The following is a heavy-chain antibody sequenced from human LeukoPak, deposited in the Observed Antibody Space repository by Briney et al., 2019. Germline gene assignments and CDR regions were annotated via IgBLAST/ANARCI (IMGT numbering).Heavy chain of an antibody. CDR1: GYTFTGYY. CDR3: ARGIVGATVRFDY. CDR2: INPNSGGT. D-gene: IGHD1-26*01. Sequence: ASVKVSCKASGYTFTGYYMHWVRQAPGQGLEWMGWINPNSGGTNYAQKFQGRVTMTRDTSISTAYMELSRLRSDDTAVHYCARGIVGATVRFDYWGQGTLVTVSS. V-gene: IGHV1-2*02. J-gene: IGHJ4*02.